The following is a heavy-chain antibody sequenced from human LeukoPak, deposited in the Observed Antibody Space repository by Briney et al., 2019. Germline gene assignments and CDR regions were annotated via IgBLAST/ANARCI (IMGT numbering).Heavy chain of an antibody. J-gene: IGHJ3*02. CDR1: GFTFSSYW. V-gene: IGHV3-7*01. CDR2: IKEDGNEM. CDR3: ARDQRAFDI. Sequence: PGGSLRLSCAASGFTFSSYWLTWVRQAPGKGLEWVANIKEDGNEMYYVDSVKGRFTISRDNAKNSLFLQMNSLRVEDTAMYYCARDQRAFDIWGQGKMVTVSS. D-gene: IGHD6-25*01.